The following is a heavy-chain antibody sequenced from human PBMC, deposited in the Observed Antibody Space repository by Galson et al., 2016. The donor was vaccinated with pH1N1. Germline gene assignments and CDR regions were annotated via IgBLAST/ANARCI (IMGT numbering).Heavy chain of an antibody. V-gene: IGHV4-31*03. CDR3: ARDASTGTPFDY. D-gene: IGHD1-14*01. Sequence: TLSLTCTVSGGSISSDDYYWSWIRQRPGKGLEWIGYIYYSGRTYYNPSLKSRVTISVDTSKNQFSLRLSSMTAADTAVYFCARDASTGTPFDYWGQGTLVTVSA. CDR1: GGSISSDDYY. CDR2: IYYSGRT. J-gene: IGHJ4*02.